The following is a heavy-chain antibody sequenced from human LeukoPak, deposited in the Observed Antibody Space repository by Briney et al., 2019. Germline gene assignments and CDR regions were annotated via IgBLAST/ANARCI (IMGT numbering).Heavy chain of an antibody. J-gene: IGHJ4*02. D-gene: IGHD2-15*01. CDR2: IKQDGSVI. V-gene: IGHV3-7*01. CDR1: GFTFSRYW. CDR3: ARIGYTSSSNDY. Sequence: GGSLRLSCAASGFTFSRYWMSWVRQAPGKGLEWVANIKQDGSVIYYVDSVKGRFTISRDNAKNSLSLQMNSLRVEDTAAYYCARIGYTSSSNDYWGQGTLVTVSS.